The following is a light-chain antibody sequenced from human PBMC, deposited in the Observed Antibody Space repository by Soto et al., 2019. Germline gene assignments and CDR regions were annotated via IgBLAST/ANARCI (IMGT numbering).Light chain of an antibody. V-gene: IGLV2-8*01. CDR1: SRDIGGYNY. Sequence: QSVLTQPASVSGSPGQSITISCTGTSRDIGGYNYVSWHQQHPGKAPKVIISEVNMRPSGVPDRFSASKSGNTASLTVSGLQAEDEAHYYCTSYSGTNKLLFGGGTKLTVL. CDR2: EVN. J-gene: IGLJ2*01. CDR3: TSYSGTNKLL.